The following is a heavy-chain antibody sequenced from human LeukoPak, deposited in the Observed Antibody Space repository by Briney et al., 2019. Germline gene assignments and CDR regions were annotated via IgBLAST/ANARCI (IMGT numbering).Heavy chain of an antibody. CDR3: ARDIAVAGSPAPHY. D-gene: IGHD6-19*01. J-gene: IGHJ4*02. CDR1: GYTFTSCG. Sequence: GASVKVSCKASGYTFTSCGISWVRQAPGQGLEWMGWISAYNGNTNYAQKLQGRVTMTTDTSTSTAYMELRSLRSDDTAVYYCARDIAVAGSPAPHYWGQGTLVTVSS. V-gene: IGHV1-18*01. CDR2: ISAYNGNT.